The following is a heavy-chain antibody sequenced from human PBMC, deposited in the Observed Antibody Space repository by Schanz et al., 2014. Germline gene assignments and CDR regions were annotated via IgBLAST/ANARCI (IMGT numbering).Heavy chain of an antibody. D-gene: IGHD6-19*01. J-gene: IGHJ2*01. CDR1: RSTFSSYT. Sequence: QVQLVQSGAEVKKPGSSVKVSCKASRSTFSSYTISWVRQAPGQGLEWMGWISAYTNNTNYAQKVQGRVTMPRDTSATTAYMELSSLTSEDTAVYYCARLSVAGRPHVNYWYFDLWGRGTLVTVSS. CDR2: ISAYTNNT. V-gene: IGHV1-18*01. CDR3: ARLSVAGRPHVNYWYFDL.